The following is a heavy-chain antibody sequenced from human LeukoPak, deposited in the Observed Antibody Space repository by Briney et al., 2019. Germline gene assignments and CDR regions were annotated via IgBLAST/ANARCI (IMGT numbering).Heavy chain of an antibody. CDR1: GFTVSSNY. V-gene: IGHV3-33*08. CDR3: ARQIDMDV. Sequence: GGSLRLSCAASGFTVSSNYMSWVRQAPGKGLEWVAVIWYDGINKYYADSVKGRFTISRDNAKNSLYLQMNSLRAEDTAVYYCARQIDMDVWGQGTTVTVSS. CDR2: IWYDGINK. J-gene: IGHJ6*02.